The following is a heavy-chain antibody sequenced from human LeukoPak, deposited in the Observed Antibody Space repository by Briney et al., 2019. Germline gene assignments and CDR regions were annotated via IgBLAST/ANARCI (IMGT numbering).Heavy chain of an antibody. J-gene: IGHJ4*02. V-gene: IGHV4-4*02. Sequence: SETLSLTCAVSGGSISSSNWWSWVRQPPGKGLEWIGEIYHSGSTNYNPSLKSRVTISVDTSKNQFSLKLSSVTAADTAVYYCARRSGTSCFDYWGQGTLVTVSS. CDR3: ARRSGTSCFDY. CDR1: GGSISSSNW. D-gene: IGHD2-2*01. CDR2: IYHSGST.